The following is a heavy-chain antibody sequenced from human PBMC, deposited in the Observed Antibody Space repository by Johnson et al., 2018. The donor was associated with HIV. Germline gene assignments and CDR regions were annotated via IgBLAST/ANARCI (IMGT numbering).Heavy chain of an antibody. CDR2: ISRNSDKI. D-gene: IGHD6-19*01. Sequence: VQLVESGGGLVQPGGSLRLSCAASGFTFDDYAMHWVRQAPGKGLEWVSGISRNSDKIGYADSVRGRFSISRDNAKNTLYLQMNSLRAEDTAVYYCAKEASCWYHAGDAFDIWGQGTMVTVSS. V-gene: IGHV3-9*01. CDR1: GFTFDDYA. J-gene: IGHJ3*02. CDR3: AKEASCWYHAGDAFDI.